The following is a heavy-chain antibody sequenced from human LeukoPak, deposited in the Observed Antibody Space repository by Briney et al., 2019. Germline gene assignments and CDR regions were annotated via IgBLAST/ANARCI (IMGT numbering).Heavy chain of an antibody. Sequence: GRSLRLSCAASGFTFSSYAMHWVRQAPGKGLEWVAVISYDGSNKYYADSVKGRFTISRDNSKNTLYLQMNSLRAEDTAVYYCAKDPASFAYWGQGTLVTVSS. CDR1: GFTFSSYA. CDR2: ISYDGSNK. J-gene: IGHJ4*02. CDR3: AKDPASFAY. V-gene: IGHV3-30-3*01.